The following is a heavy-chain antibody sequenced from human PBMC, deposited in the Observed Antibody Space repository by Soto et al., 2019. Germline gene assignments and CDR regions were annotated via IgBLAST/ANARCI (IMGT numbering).Heavy chain of an antibody. V-gene: IGHV4-4*02. CDR1: GGSISSSNW. D-gene: IGHD6-13*01. CDR2: IYHSGST. CDR3: ARRYSSSWYYFDY. Sequence: SETLSLTCAVSGGSISSSNWWSWVRQPPGKGLEWIGEIYHSGSTNYNPSLKSRVTISVDTSKNQFSLKLSSVTAADTAVYYCARRYSSSWYYFDYWGQGTLVTVSS. J-gene: IGHJ4*02.